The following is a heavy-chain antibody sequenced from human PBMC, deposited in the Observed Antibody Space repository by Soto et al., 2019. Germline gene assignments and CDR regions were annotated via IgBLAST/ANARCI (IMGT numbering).Heavy chain of an antibody. CDR3: AKGAANTIFGVDNLFDY. Sequence: PGGSLRLSCAASGFTFSNYAMTWVRQAPGKGLEWVSTISGSGGSSYYADSLKGRFTISRDNSKTTLYLQMNSLRGEDTAVYYCAKGAANTIFGVDNLFDYCGHGTLVTVSS. CDR1: GFTFSNYA. V-gene: IGHV3-23*01. D-gene: IGHD3-3*01. CDR2: ISGSGGSS. J-gene: IGHJ4*01.